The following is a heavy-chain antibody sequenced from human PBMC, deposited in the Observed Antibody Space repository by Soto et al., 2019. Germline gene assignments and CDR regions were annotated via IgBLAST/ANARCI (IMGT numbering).Heavy chain of an antibody. D-gene: IGHD5-12*01. V-gene: IGHV1-69*02. Sequence: QVQLVQSGAEVKKPGSSVKVSCKASGGTFSSYTISWVRQAPGQGLEWMGRIIPILGIANYAQKFQGRVTIXAXXSTSTAYMELSSLRSEDTAVYYCARSMATDDAFDIWGQGTMVTVSS. CDR1: GGTFSSYT. CDR3: ARSMATDDAFDI. J-gene: IGHJ3*02. CDR2: IIPILGIA.